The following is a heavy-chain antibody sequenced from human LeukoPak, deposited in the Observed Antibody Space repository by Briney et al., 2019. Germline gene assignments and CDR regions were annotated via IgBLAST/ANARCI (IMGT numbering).Heavy chain of an antibody. CDR2: VYHSGT. J-gene: IGHJ5*01. V-gene: IGHV4-38-2*02. CDR1: GYSIGSGNY. Sequence: SETLSLTCSVSGYSIGSGNYWAWIRQPPGKGLEWIGCVYHSGTHYKSSLTSRVTISMDTSKNQFSLRVTSVTAADSAFYYCAKTSGGGGHDSWGQGTLVTVSS. D-gene: IGHD6-19*01. CDR3: AKTSGGGGHDS.